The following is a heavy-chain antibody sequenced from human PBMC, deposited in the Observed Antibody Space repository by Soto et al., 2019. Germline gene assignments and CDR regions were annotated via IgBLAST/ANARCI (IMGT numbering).Heavy chain of an antibody. D-gene: IGHD5-12*01. J-gene: IGHJ4*02. V-gene: IGHV1-46*01. CDR3: ARESQDGYNPKPYDS. CDR2: INPSGGST. CDR1: GYTFTSYY. Sequence: QVQLVQSGAEVKKPGASVKVSCKASGYTFTSYYMHWVRQAPGQGLEWMGIINPSGGSTSYAQKFQGRVTMTRYTSTSTVYMELSSLRSEDTAVYYCARESQDGYNPKPYDSWGQGTLVTVSS.